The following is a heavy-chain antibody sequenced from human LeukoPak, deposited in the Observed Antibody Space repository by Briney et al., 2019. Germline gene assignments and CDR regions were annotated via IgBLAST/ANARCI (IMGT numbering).Heavy chain of an antibody. D-gene: IGHD6-6*01. J-gene: IGHJ3*02. CDR1: GGSISSYY. CDR2: IYYSGST. Sequence: SETLSLTCTVSGGSISSYYWSWIRQPPGKGLEWIGYIYYSGSTNYNPSLKSRVTISVDTSKNQFSLKLSSVTAADTAVYYCARDQAEYSSSQGPFDIWGQGTMVTVSS. V-gene: IGHV4-59*12. CDR3: ARDQAEYSSSQGPFDI.